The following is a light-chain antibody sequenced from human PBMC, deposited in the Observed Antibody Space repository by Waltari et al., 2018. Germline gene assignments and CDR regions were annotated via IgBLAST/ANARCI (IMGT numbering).Light chain of an antibody. CDR2: HAS. Sequence: EIVLTQSPATLSLSPGERATLSCRASQSVSNFLAWYQQKPVQAPRLLIYHASKRATDIPDRFSGRGSGTDFTLTISSLEPGDSAVYYCQQRANWPPLTFGGGTRVEI. J-gene: IGKJ4*01. CDR1: QSVSNF. V-gene: IGKV3-11*01. CDR3: QQRANWPPLT.